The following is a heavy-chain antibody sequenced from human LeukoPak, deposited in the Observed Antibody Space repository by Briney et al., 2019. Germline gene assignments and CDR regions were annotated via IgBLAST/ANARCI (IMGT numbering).Heavy chain of an antibody. D-gene: IGHD2-21*02. CDR2: IYYSGST. Sequence: SQTLSLTCTVSGGSISSGGYYWSWIRQHPGKGLEWIGYIYYSGSTYYNPSLKSRVTISVDTSKNQFSLKLSSVTAADTAVYYCARDPRTAYCGGDCYPAWGQGTLVTVSS. V-gene: IGHV4-31*03. CDR3: ARDPRTAYCGGDCYPA. J-gene: IGHJ5*02. CDR1: GGSISSGGYY.